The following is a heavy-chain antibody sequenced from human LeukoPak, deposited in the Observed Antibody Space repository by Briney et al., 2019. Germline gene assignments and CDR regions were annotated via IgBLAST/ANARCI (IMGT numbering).Heavy chain of an antibody. CDR3: TRGGLEAPCDV. D-gene: IGHD5-24*01. CDR2: IGTGGHT. Sequence: GGSLRLSCSASGFTFSNYDMHWVRQAKGKGLEWVSSIGTGGHTYYAPSVKGRFTISRENANNSLYLQMNSLVAGDTAIYYCTRGGLEAPCDVWGQGTMVAVSS. J-gene: IGHJ3*01. V-gene: IGHV3-13*01. CDR1: GFTFSNYD.